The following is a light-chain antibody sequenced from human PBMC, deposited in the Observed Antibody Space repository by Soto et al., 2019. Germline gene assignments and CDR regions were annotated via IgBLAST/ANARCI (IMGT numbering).Light chain of an antibody. CDR2: GAS. Sequence: EIVMTQSPATLSVSPGERATLSCRASQSVSRNLAWNQQKPGQAPRLLIYGASTRATGIPARLSGSGSGTEFTLTIRSLQSEDGEVYYCPQYNNWTLYTFGQGTKLEIK. CDR3: PQYNNWTLYT. CDR1: QSVSRN. V-gene: IGKV3-15*01. J-gene: IGKJ2*01.